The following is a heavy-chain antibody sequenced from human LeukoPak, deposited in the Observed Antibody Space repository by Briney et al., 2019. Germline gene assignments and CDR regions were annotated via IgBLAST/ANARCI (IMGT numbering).Heavy chain of an antibody. D-gene: IGHD5-18*01. CDR1: GYTFTSYA. CDR2: INTNTGNP. J-gene: IGHJ3*02. V-gene: IGHV7-4-1*02. Sequence: ASVKVSCKASGYTFTSYAMNWVRQAPGQGLEWMGWINTNTGNPTYAQGFTGRFVFSLDTSVSTAYLRISSLKAEDTAVYYCARDRVQLWLRDAFDIWGQGTMVTVSS. CDR3: ARDRVQLWLRDAFDI.